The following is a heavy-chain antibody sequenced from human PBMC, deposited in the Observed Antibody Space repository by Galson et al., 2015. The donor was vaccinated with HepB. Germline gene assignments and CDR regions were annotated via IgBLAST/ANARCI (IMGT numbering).Heavy chain of an antibody. Sequence: SLRLSCAASGFSLSRHSVNWVRQAPGKGLQWVSSVSSGNKYIAYGDSVRGRFTVSRDNSKNSVYLQMNSLRVDDTAIYYCVREVPYNWDDIGYFDLWGRGTLVTVSP. D-gene: IGHD1-1*01. V-gene: IGHV3-21*04. CDR3: VREVPYNWDDIGYFDL. CDR2: VSSGNKYI. CDR1: GFSLSRHS. J-gene: IGHJ2*01.